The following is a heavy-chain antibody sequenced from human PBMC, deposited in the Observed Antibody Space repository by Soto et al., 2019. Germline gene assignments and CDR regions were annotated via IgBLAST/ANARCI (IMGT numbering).Heavy chain of an antibody. CDR3: AKDPNGDYVGAFDG. Sequence: EVQLLESGGGLVQPGGSLRLSCAGSGLTFSNYAMVWVRQAPGKGLEWVSAISGGGGGTYYADSVRGRFSISRDNSKNTLYRQMNSLRAEDTALYYCAKDPNGDYVGAFDGWGPGKMVTVSS. CDR1: GLTFSNYA. D-gene: IGHD4-17*01. CDR2: ISGGGGGT. V-gene: IGHV3-23*01. J-gene: IGHJ3*01.